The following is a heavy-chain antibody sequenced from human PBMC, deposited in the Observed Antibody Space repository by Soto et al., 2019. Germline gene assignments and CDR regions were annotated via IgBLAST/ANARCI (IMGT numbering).Heavy chain of an antibody. V-gene: IGHV3-23*01. CDR1: GFTFSSYA. CDR2: ISGSGGST. D-gene: IGHD6-6*01. CDR3: ARIYSRSSNLDY. J-gene: IGHJ4*02. Sequence: EVQLLESGGGLVQPGGSLRLSCAASGFTFSSYAMSWVRQAPGKGLEWVSAISGSGGSTYYADSVKGRFTISRDNSKNTLYLQMNSLRAEDTAVYYCARIYSRSSNLDYWGQGTLVTVSS.